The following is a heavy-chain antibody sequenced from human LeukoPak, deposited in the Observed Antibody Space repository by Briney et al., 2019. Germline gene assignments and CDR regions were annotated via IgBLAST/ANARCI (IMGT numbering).Heavy chain of an antibody. CDR2: INPNSAVT. V-gene: IGHV1-2*02. CDR1: GYTFTAYY. Sequence: ASVKVSCKASGYTFTAYYMYWVRQAPGQGLEWMGWINPNSAVTNYAQKFQGRVTMTRDTSISTAYMDLTRLRSDDTAVYYCASGDYGDPPLNYWGQGTLVTVSS. CDR3: ASGDYGDPPLNY. J-gene: IGHJ4*02. D-gene: IGHD4-17*01.